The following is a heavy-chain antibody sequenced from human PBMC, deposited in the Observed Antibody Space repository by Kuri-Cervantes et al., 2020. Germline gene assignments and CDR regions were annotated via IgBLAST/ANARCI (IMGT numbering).Heavy chain of an antibody. CDR3: ARSSGTLDYYYMDV. CDR1: GFTFSSYW. Sequence: KISCAASGFTFSSYWMSWVRQAPGKGLEWMGGIIPIFGTANYAQKFQGRVTITTDESTSTAYMELSSLRSEDTAMYYCARSSGTLDYYYMDVWGKGTTVTVSS. J-gene: IGHJ6*03. D-gene: IGHD1-26*01. V-gene: IGHV1-69*05. CDR2: IIPIFGTA.